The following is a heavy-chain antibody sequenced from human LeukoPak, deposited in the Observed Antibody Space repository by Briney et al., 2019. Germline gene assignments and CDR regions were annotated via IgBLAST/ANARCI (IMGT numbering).Heavy chain of an antibody. J-gene: IGHJ3*02. V-gene: IGHV3-7*03. Sequence: GGSLRLSCAGSGFIFSEYGMYWARQAPGKGLEWVANIKQDGSEKYYVDSVKGRFNISRDNTKKSLYLQMNSLRAEDTALYYCHGSSVVDAFDIWGQGTMVTVSS. CDR3: HGSSVVDAFDI. CDR1: GFIFSEYG. D-gene: IGHD2-15*01. CDR2: IKQDGSEK.